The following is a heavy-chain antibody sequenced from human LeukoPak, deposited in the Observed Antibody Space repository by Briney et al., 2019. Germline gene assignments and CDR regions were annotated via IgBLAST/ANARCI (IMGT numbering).Heavy chain of an antibody. CDR2: MNPNSGNT. V-gene: IGHV1-8*01. CDR1: GYTFTSYD. J-gene: IGHJ2*01. CDR3: ARGSGPRYSSSWHWYFDL. D-gene: IGHD6-13*01. Sequence: ASVKVSCKASGYTFTSYDINWVRQATGQGLEWMGWMNPNSGNTGYAQKFQGRVTMTRNTSISTAYMELSSLRSEDTAVYYCARGSGPRYSSSWHWYFDLWGRGTLVTVSS.